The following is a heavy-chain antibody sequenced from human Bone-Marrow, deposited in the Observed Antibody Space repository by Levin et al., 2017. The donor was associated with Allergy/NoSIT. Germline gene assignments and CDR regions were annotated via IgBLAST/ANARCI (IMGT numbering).Heavy chain of an antibody. Sequence: RSSETLSLTCTVSGGSIRSGGYYWSWIRQHPGKGLEWIGYIYDSGSTPYNPSLESRVAISVDTSKNQFYLKLTSLTAADTAVYYCARIPDTTSEFDYWGQGTLVTVSS. D-gene: IGHD5-18*01. CDR3: ARIPDTTSEFDY. CDR1: GGSIRSGGYY. CDR2: IYDSGST. V-gene: IGHV4-31*03. J-gene: IGHJ4*02.